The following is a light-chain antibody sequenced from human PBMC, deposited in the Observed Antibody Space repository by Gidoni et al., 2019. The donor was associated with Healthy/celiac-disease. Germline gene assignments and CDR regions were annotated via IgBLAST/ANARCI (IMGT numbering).Light chain of an antibody. V-gene: IGKV3-20*01. CDR2: GAS. CDR1: QSVSSSY. CDR3: QQYGSSPMYT. J-gene: IGKJ2*01. Sequence: EIVLTQSPGTLSFAPGERATLSCRASQSVSSSYLAWYQQKPGQAPRLLIYGASSRATGIPDRCSGSGSGTDFTLTISRLEPEDVAVYYCQQYGSSPMYTFGQGTKLEIK.